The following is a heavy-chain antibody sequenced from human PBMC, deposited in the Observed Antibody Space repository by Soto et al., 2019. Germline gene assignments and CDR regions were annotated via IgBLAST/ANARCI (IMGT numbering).Heavy chain of an antibody. V-gene: IGHV4-59*08. CDR3: ARHGLGLDY. CDR2: IHYSGST. Sequence: SETLSLTCTVSGGSISSYYWSWIRQPPGKGLEWIAYIHYSGSTDYNPSLKSRVTISLDKSKNQFSLKLTSVTAADTAVYHCARHGLGLDYWGQGTLVSVSS. D-gene: IGHD1-26*01. CDR1: GGSISSYY. J-gene: IGHJ4*02.